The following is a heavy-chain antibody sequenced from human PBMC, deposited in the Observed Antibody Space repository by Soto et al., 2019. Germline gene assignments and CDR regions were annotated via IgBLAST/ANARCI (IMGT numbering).Heavy chain of an antibody. Sequence: QVQLVESGGGLVKPGGSLRLSCAASGFTFSDYYMSWIRQAPGKGLEWVSYISSSSSYTNYADSVKGRFTISRDNAKNSLYLQMNSLRAEDTAVYYCARDLPDSRGFDWFDPWGQGTLVTVSS. CDR3: ARDLPDSRGFDWFDP. D-gene: IGHD6-19*01. V-gene: IGHV3-11*05. CDR2: ISSSSSYT. CDR1: GFTFSDYY. J-gene: IGHJ5*02.